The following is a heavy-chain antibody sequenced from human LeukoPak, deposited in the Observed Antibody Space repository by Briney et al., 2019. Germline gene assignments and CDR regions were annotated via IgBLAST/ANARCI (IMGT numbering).Heavy chain of an antibody. CDR2: ISSSSSYI. CDR3: ARGRSGWYFDY. Sequence: GGSLRLSCAASGFTFSSYSMNWVRQAPGKGLEWVSSISSSSSYIYYADSVKGRFTISRDNAKNSLYLQLNSLRAEDTAVYYCARGRSGWYFDYWGQGTLVTVSS. D-gene: IGHD6-19*01. V-gene: IGHV3-21*01. CDR1: GFTFSSYS. J-gene: IGHJ4*02.